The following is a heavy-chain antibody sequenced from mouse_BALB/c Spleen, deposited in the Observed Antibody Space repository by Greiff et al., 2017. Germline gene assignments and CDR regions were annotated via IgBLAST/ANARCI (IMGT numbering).Heavy chain of an antibody. V-gene: IGHV14-3*02. CDR3: ARNDGYYPFAY. J-gene: IGHJ3*01. CDR2: IDPANGNT. D-gene: IGHD2-3*01. Sequence: VQLKQSGPELVKPGASVKLSCTASGFNIKDTYMHWVKQRPEQGLEWIGRIDPANGNTKYDPKFQGKATITADTSSNTAYLQLSSLTSEDTAVYYCARNDGYYPFAYWGQGTLVTVSA. CDR1: GFNIKDTY.